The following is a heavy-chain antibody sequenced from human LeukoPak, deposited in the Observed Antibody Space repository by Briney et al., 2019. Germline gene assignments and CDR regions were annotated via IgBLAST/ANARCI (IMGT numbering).Heavy chain of an antibody. CDR3: ARGEATQTYYYSYMDV. CDR1: GDSISNINYY. V-gene: IGHV4-61*02. CDR2: IYANVST. D-gene: IGHD1-26*01. Sequence: SETLSLTCTVSGDSISNINYYWGWIRQPAGKGLEWIGLIYANVSTNYNPSLKSRVTISVDTSKNQFSLKLSSVTAADTAVYYCARGEATQTYYYSYMDVWGKGTTVTVSS. J-gene: IGHJ6*03.